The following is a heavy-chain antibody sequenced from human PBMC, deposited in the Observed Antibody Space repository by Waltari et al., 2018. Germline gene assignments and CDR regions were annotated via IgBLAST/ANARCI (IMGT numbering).Heavy chain of an antibody. CDR1: GGSFSGYY. CDR2: INHSGST. Sequence: QVQLQQWGAGLLKPPETLSLTCAVYGGSFSGYYWSWIRQPPGKGLEWIGEINHSGSTNYNPSLKSRVTISVDTSKNQFSLKLSSVTAADTAVYYCARSGAWGKYYYYYMDVWGKGTTVTVSS. V-gene: IGHV4-34*01. D-gene: IGHD1-26*01. CDR3: ARSGAWGKYYYYYMDV. J-gene: IGHJ6*03.